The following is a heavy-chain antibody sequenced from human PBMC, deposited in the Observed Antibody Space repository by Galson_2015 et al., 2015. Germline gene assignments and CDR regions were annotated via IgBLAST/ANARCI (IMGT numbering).Heavy chain of an antibody. CDR2: ISYDGSNK. D-gene: IGHD3-16*02. J-gene: IGHJ4*02. CDR1: GFTFSSYG. CDR3: AKDLMITFGGVIVRTAFDY. V-gene: IGHV3-30*18. Sequence: SLRLSCAASGFTFSSYGMHWVRQAPGKGLEWVAVISYDGSNKYYADSVKGRFTISRDNSKNTLYLQMNSLRAEDTAVYYCAKDLMITFGGVIVRTAFDYWGQGTLVTVSS.